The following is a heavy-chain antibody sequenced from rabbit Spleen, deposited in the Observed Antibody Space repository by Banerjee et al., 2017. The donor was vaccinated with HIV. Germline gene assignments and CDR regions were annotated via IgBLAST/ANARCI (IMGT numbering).Heavy chain of an antibody. J-gene: IGHJ4*01. CDR3: ARDGAGGTYFAL. CDR2: IVPIFGVT. V-gene: IGHV1S7*01. CDR1: RFDFSTYS. Sequence: QELVESGGGLVQPGGSLKLSCKASRFDFSTYSMSWVRQAPGKGLEWIGYIVPIFGVTYYANWVNGRFTISSHNAQNTLYLQLNSLTAADTATYFCARDGAGGTYFALWGPGTLVTVS. D-gene: IGHD8-1*01.